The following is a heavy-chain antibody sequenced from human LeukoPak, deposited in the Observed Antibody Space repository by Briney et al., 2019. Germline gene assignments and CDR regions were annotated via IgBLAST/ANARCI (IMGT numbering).Heavy chain of an antibody. CDR2: IYYSGST. V-gene: IGHV4-30-4*01. J-gene: IGHJ4*02. CDR1: GGSISSGDYY. CDR3: ARDWGPDSSGCLDY. D-gene: IGHD6-19*01. Sequence: SETLSLTCTVSGGSISSGDYYWSWIRQPPGKGLEWIGYIYYSGSTYYNPSLKSRVTISVDTSKNQFSLKLSSVTAADTAVYYCARDWGPDSSGCLDYWGQGTLVTVSS.